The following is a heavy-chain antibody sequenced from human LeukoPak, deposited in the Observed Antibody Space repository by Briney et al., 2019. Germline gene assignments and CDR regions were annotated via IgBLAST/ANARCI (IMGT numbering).Heavy chain of an antibody. CDR1: GFNLSNYV. CDR2: IWFDGSDD. Sequence: GKSLRLSCAVSGFNLSNYVMNWVRQAPGEGLAWVALIWFDGSDDYYVDSVRGRFTISRDNSKDAVFLQMNSLTVDDTAVYYCARSVGGTTGTIDSWGRGTLVTVS. J-gene: IGHJ5*01. CDR3: ARSVGGTTGTIDS. V-gene: IGHV3-33*01. D-gene: IGHD1-26*01.